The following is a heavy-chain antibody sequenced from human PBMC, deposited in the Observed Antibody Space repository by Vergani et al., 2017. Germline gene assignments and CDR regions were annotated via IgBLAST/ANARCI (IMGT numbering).Heavy chain of an antibody. J-gene: IGHJ4*02. Sequence: VELLESGGGLAQPGGSLRVSCSASGFRVTTYYMSWVRQSPGKGLEWIGEIYHSGSTNYNPSLKSRVTISVDKSKNQFSLKLSSVTAADTAVYYCASNGYYCLDYWGQGTLVTVSS. D-gene: IGHD3-22*01. V-gene: IGHV4-4*02. CDR2: IYHSGST. CDR3: ASNGYYCLDY. CDR1: GFRVTTYYM.